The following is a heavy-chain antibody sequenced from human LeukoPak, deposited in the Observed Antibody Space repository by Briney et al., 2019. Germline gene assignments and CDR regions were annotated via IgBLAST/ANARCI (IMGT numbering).Heavy chain of an antibody. V-gene: IGHV3-30*04. CDR1: GFTFNSYA. CDR3: ARVGSSSSLGFDY. CDR2: ISYDGSNK. J-gene: IGHJ4*02. Sequence: GGSLRLSCAASGFTFNSYAIHWVRQAPGKGLEWVAVISYDGSNKYYADSVKGRFTISRDNSKNTLYLEMSSLRAEDKAVYYCARVGSSSSLGFDYWGQGTLVTVSS. D-gene: IGHD6-6*01.